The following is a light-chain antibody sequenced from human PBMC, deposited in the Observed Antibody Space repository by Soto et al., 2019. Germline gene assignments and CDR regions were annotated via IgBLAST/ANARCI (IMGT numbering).Light chain of an antibody. CDR3: QQRSNWPLLT. V-gene: IGKV3-11*01. CDR1: QSVSSY. Sequence: EIVLTQSPATLSLSPVERATLSCMASQSVSSYLAWYQQKPGQAPRLLIYDASNRATGIPARFSGSGSGTDFTLTISSLEPEDFAVYYCQQRSNWPLLTFGGGTKVDIK. CDR2: DAS. J-gene: IGKJ4*01.